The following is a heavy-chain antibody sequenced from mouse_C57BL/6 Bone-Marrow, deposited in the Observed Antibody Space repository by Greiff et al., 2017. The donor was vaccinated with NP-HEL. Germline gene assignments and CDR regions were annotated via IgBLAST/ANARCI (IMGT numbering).Heavy chain of an antibody. V-gene: IGHV1-69*01. CDR3: AREGYDYDGAWVAY. J-gene: IGHJ3*01. D-gene: IGHD2-4*01. CDR1: GYTFPSYW. CDR2: IDPSDSYT. Sequence: QVQLQQPGAELVMPGASVKLSCKASGYTFPSYWMHWVKQRPGQGLEWIGEIDPSDSYTNYNQKFKGKSTLTVDKSSSTAYMQLSSLTSEESAVYYWAREGYDYDGAWVAYWGQGTLVTVSA.